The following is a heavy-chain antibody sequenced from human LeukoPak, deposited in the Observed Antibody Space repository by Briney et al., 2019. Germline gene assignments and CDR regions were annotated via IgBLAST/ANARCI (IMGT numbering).Heavy chain of an antibody. Sequence: PSETLSLTCAVYGGSFSGYYWSWIRQPPGKGLEWIGEINHSGSTNYNPSLKSRVTISVDTSKNQFSLKLSSATAADTAVYYWARTGGSSSRYNWFDPWGQGTLVTVSS. J-gene: IGHJ5*02. CDR3: ARTGGSSSRYNWFDP. CDR2: INHSGST. V-gene: IGHV4-34*01. D-gene: IGHD6-6*01. CDR1: GGSFSGYY.